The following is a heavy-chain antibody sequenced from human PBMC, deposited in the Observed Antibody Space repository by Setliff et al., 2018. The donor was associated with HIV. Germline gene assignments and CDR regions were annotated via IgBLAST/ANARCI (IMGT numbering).Heavy chain of an antibody. V-gene: IGHV4-30-2*01. Sequence: SETLSLTCTVSGGSITSGIYSWSWIRQPPGKGLEWIGYVYQSGSTYYKPSLKSRVTMSVDRSKNQFSLKIDSVTAADTDVYLCAGDNGANGGPGWLGPWGQGILVTVSS. D-gene: IGHD2-8*01. CDR3: AGDNGANGGPGWLGP. CDR2: VYQSGST. CDR1: GGSITSGIYS. J-gene: IGHJ5*02.